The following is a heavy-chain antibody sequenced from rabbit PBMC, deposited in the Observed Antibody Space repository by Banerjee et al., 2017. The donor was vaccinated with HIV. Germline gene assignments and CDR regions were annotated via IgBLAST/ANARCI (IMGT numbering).Heavy chain of an antibody. D-gene: IGHD2-1*01. Sequence: QEQLEESGGDLVKPEGSLTLTCTASGFSFSSSYWICWVRQAPGKGLEWIACIYAGSSGSTYYASWAKGRFTITKTSSTTVTLQMTSLTAADTATYFCARGESDGGGHLKLWGQGTLVTVS. CDR3: ARGESDGGGHLKL. CDR1: GFSFSSSYW. V-gene: IGHV1S45*01. J-gene: IGHJ4*01. CDR2: IYAGSSGST.